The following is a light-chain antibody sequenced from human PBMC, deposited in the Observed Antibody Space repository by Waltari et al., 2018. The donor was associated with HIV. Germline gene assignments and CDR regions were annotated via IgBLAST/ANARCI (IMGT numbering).Light chain of an antibody. CDR2: DDG. CDR1: NIVNKS. Sequence: SYVLTQPPSVSVAPGQTARITRGVNNIVNKSVPWYQQKAGQAPVLVVYDDGDRPSGIPERFSGSNSGNTATLTINRVEAGDEADYYCQIWNDNTDHPDAVFGGGSKLTVL. V-gene: IGLV3-21*02. CDR3: QIWNDNTDHPDAV. J-gene: IGLJ2*01.